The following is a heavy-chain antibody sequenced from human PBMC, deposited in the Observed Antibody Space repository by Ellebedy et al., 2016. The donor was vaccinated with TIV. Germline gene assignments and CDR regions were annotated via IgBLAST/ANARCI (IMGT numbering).Heavy chain of an antibody. Sequence: SETLSLTCAVYGWSFSDNYWILIRPPPGKGLEWIGEINHRVSTNYNPSLKSRVTISVDTSKNQFSLKLRSVTATDTAVYYCARGSHYMIAVVITSDAFDIWGQGTMVTVSS. J-gene: IGHJ3*02. CDR2: INHRVST. CDR3: ARGSHYMIAVVITSDAFDI. CDR1: GWSFSDNY. D-gene: IGHD3-22*01. V-gene: IGHV4-34*01.